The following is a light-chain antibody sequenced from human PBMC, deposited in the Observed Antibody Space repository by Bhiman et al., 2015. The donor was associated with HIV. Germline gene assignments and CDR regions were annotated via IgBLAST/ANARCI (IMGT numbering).Light chain of an antibody. V-gene: IGLV1-51*02. CDR2: ENN. J-gene: IGLJ1*01. CDR3: QSYDSSLSGYV. Sequence: QSVLTQPPSVSAAPGQKVTISCSGSSSNIGNNYVSWYQQLPGTAPKLLIYENNKRPSGIPDRFSGSKSGTSATLGITGLQAEDEADYYCQSYDSSLSGYVFGTGTKVTVL. CDR1: SSNIGNNY.